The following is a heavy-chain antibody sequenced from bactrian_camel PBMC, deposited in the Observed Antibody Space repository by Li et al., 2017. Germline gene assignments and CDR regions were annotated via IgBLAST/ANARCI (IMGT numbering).Heavy chain of an antibody. CDR1: SSSNC. V-gene: IGHV3S1*01. CDR3: AARTHYTCSDWSWPYNY. J-gene: IGHJ4*01. D-gene: IGHD2*01. CDR2: TYTRGGSS. Sequence: HVQLVESGGGSVQAGGSLRLSCAASSSSNCMGWFRQAPGKEREGVAVTYTRGGSSFYAASVEGRFTISRDRDKNTLILRMTNLQHDDSAMYFCAARTHYTCSDWSWPYNYWGQGTQVTVS.